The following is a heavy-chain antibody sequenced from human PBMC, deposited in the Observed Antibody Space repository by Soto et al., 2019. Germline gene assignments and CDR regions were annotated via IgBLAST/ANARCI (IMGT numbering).Heavy chain of an antibody. J-gene: IGHJ6*02. V-gene: IGHV3-49*03. CDR2: IRSKAYGGTT. D-gene: IGHD3-3*01. Sequence: GGSLRLSCTATGFTFGDYAMSWFRQAPGKGREGVGFIRSKAYGGTTEYAASVKGRFTISRDDSKSIAYLQMNSLKTEDTAVYYCTRDVRFLEWFPYYYYGMDVWGQGTTVTVSS. CDR3: TRDVRFLEWFPYYYYGMDV. CDR1: GFTFGDYA.